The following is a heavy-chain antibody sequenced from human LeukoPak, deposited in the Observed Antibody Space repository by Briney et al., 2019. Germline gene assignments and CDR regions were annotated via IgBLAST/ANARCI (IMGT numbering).Heavy chain of an antibody. CDR2: ICGSRNHT. CDR3: TTSLRYLDWPYLDY. D-gene: IGHD3-9*01. Sequence: PGGSLRLSCAASGFTFSSYAMAWVRQAPGKGLEWVSAICGSRNHTYYADSVKVRFTISRADSKNTLYLQMNSLKTEDTAGYYCTTSLRYLDWPYLDYWGQGPLVSV. CDR1: GFTFSSYA. V-gene: IGHV3-23*01. J-gene: IGHJ4*02.